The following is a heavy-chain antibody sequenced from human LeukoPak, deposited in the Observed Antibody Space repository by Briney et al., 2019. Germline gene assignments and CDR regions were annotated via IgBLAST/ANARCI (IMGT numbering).Heavy chain of an antibody. D-gene: IGHD3-22*01. CDR1: GDSINGPGYY. CDR2: LSYSANT. Sequence: PSETLSLTCSVSGDSINGPGYYWAWIRQSPGKGLEWIGSLSYSANTYNNPSLKSRASMSVDMSRNQISLKLTSVTAADTAVYFCARNYCDSGAVMVDDVFDVWGQGTMVSVSS. J-gene: IGHJ3*01. V-gene: IGHV4-39*07. CDR3: ARNYCDSGAVMVDDVFDV.